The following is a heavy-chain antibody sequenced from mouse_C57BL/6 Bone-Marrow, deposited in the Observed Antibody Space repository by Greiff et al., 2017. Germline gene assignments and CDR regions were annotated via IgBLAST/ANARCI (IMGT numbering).Heavy chain of an antibody. V-gene: IGHV15-2*01. CDR1: DSEVFPIAY. Sequence: QVQLQQSGSELRSPGSSVKLSCKDFDSEVFPIAYMSWVRQKPGHGFEWIGGILPSIGRTIYGEKFEDKATLDADTLSNTAYLELNSLTSEDSAIYYCARPAQYGNDWYFDVWGTGTTVTVSS. CDR3: ARPAQYGNDWYFDV. CDR2: ILPSIGRT. J-gene: IGHJ1*03. D-gene: IGHD2-1*01.